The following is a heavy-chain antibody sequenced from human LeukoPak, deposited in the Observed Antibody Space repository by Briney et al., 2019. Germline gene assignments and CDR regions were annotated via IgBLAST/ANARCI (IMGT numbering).Heavy chain of an antibody. Sequence: ASVNVSCKASGFRFTSFGVSWGRQAPGQGLEGMGWISNYFGVTHYAEKFEDRVTMTIDTSTATAYMELRSLRYDDTAIYYCARDSDYSGNGNGDWFDPWGQGTVVTVSS. J-gene: IGHJ5*02. CDR3: ARDSDYSGNGNGDWFDP. CDR2: ISNYFGVT. V-gene: IGHV1-18*04. D-gene: IGHD4-11*01. CDR1: GFRFTSFG.